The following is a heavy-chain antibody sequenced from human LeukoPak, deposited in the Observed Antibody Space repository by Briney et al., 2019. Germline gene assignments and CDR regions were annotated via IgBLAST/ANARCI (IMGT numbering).Heavy chain of an antibody. J-gene: IGHJ5*02. CDR1: GYTFTSYG. Sequence: GASVKVSCKASGYTFTSYGISWVRQAPGQGLEWMGWISAYNGNTNYAQKLQGRVTMTTDTSTSTAYMELRSLRSDDTAVYYCARARGLGATNELGLDPWGQGTLVTVSS. CDR3: ARARGLGATNELGLDP. D-gene: IGHD1-26*01. V-gene: IGHV1-18*01. CDR2: ISAYNGNT.